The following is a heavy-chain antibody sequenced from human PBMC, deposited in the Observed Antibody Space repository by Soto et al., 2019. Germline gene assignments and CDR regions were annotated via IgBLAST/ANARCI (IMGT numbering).Heavy chain of an antibody. CDR2: FIPMLGIA. D-gene: IGHD6-13*01. Sequence: SVKVSCKASGDSFSRSTFSWVRQAPGQGLEWMGRFIPMLGIANYAQTFQGRVTITADKSTSTAYMDLSSLRSDDTAVYYCARESSSSCHDYWGQGTLVTVSS. J-gene: IGHJ4*02. V-gene: IGHV1-69*04. CDR3: ARESSSSCHDY. CDR1: GDSFSRST.